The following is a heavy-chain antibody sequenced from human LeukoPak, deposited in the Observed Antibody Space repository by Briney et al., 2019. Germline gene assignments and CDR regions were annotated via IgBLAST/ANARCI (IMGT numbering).Heavy chain of an antibody. V-gene: IGHV1-18*01. Sequence: GSSVKVSCKASGYTFTSYGISWVRQAPGQGLEWMGWISAYNGNTNYAQKLQGRVTMTTDTSTSTAYMELRSLRSDDTAVYYCAREPGSYSSSWYWGYYYYMDVWGKGTTVTVSS. D-gene: IGHD6-13*01. J-gene: IGHJ6*03. CDR1: GYTFTSYG. CDR2: ISAYNGNT. CDR3: AREPGSYSSSWYWGYYYYMDV.